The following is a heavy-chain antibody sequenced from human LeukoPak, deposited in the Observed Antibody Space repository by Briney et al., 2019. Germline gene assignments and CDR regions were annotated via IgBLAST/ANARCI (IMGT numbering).Heavy chain of an antibody. CDR2: IWYDGSNK. D-gene: IGHD5-18*01. V-gene: IGHV3-33*01. J-gene: IGHJ4*02. CDR1: GFTFSSYG. Sequence: PGGPLRLSCAASGFTFSSYGMHWVREAPGKGLEWVAVIWYDGSNKYYADSVKGRFTISRDYSKNTLYLQMNSLSAEDTAVYYCATERIQLWPYYYFDYWGQGTLVTVSS. CDR3: ATERIQLWPYYYFDY.